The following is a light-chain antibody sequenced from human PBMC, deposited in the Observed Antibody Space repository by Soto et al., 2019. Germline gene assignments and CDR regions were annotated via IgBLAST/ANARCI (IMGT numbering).Light chain of an antibody. V-gene: IGKV1-5*01. Sequence: DIQMTQSPSALSASVGDRVTITCRASQSINTWLAWYQRKPGRAPNLLIYDASSLQSGVPSRFSGSGSGTAFTLTISSLQPDDSATYYCQQYESYSWTFGQGTKVEIK. CDR3: QQYESYSWT. J-gene: IGKJ1*01. CDR2: DAS. CDR1: QSINTW.